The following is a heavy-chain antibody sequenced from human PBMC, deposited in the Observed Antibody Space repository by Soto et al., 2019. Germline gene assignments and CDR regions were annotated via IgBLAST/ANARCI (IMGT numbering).Heavy chain of an antibody. D-gene: IGHD7-27*01. J-gene: IGHJ2*01. CDR1: GFTFSSYA. V-gene: IGHV3-23*01. CDR2: ISGSGGST. CDR3: AKKKTGDILLGYFDL. Sequence: GGSLRLSCAASGFTFSSYAMSWVRQAPGKGLEWVSAISGSGGSTYYADSVKGRFTISRDNSKNTLYLQMNSLRAEDTAVYYCAKKKTGDILLGYFDLWGRGTLVTVSS.